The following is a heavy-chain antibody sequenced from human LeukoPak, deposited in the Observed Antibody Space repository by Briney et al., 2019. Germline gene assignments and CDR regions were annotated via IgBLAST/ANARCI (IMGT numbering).Heavy chain of an antibody. CDR1: GFTFSSYA. CDR3: AKSRERLLWFGELLSDFDY. J-gene: IGHJ4*02. D-gene: IGHD3-10*01. Sequence: GGSLRLSCAASGFTFSSYAMSWVRQAPGKGLEWVSAISGSGGNTYYADSVKGRFTISRDNSKNTLYLQMNSLRAEDTAVYYCAKSRERLLWFGELLSDFDYWGQGTLVTVSS. V-gene: IGHV3-23*01. CDR2: ISGSGGNT.